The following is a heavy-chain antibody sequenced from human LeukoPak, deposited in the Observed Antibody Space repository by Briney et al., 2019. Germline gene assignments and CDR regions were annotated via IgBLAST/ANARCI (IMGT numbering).Heavy chain of an antibody. J-gene: IGHJ6*02. CDR1: GGSISSGGYY. Sequence: SETPSLTCTVSGGSISSGGYYWSWIRQHPGKGLEWIGYIYYSGSTYYNPSLKSRVTISVDTSKNQFSLKLSSVTAADTAVYYCARGGYSYGYYYYYGMDVWGQGTTVTVSS. CDR3: ARGGYSYGYYYYYGMDV. V-gene: IGHV4-31*03. D-gene: IGHD5-18*01. CDR2: IYYSGST.